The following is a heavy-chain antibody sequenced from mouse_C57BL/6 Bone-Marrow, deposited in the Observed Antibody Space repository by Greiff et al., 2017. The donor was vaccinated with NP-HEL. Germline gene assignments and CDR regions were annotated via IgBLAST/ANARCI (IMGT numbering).Heavy chain of an antibody. V-gene: IGHV1-69*01. CDR2: IDPSDSYT. CDR1: GYTFTSYW. D-gene: IGHD1-1*01. Sequence: VQLQQPGAELVMPGASVKLSCKASGYTFTSYWMHWVKQRPGQGLEWIGEIDPSDSYTNYNQKFKGKSTLTVDKSSSTAYMQLSSLTSEDSAVYYCARDGRGTWFAYWGQGTLVTVSA. J-gene: IGHJ3*01. CDR3: ARDGRGTWFAY.